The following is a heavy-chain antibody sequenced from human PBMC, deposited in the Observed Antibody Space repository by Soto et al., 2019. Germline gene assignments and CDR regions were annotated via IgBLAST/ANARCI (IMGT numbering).Heavy chain of an antibody. Sequence: SETLSLTCTVSGDSVSDYYWSWIRQTPGKGLEWIGYIYYTGGASYKPSLKSRVTMSVDTSKNQFSLKLSSVTAADTAVYYCARHAIVTTMQLVHLAYCGQGTLVTVSS. D-gene: IGHD5-12*01. J-gene: IGHJ1*01. CDR3: ARHAIVTTMQLVHLAY. CDR1: GDSVSDYY. V-gene: IGHV4-59*08. CDR2: IYYTGGA.